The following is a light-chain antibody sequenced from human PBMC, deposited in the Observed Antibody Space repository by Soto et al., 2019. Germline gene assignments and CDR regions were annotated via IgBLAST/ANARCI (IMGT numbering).Light chain of an antibody. V-gene: IGKV3-15*01. CDR3: QQYNNWPRT. CDR1: QSIATSQ. Sequence: EIVLPQYPGTLSLSPGERSTLFCMASQSIATSQLAWYQQKPGQAPRLLIYGASTRATGIPARFSGSGSGTEFTLTISSLQSEDFAVYYCQQYNNWPRTFGQGTKVDIK. CDR2: GAS. J-gene: IGKJ1*01.